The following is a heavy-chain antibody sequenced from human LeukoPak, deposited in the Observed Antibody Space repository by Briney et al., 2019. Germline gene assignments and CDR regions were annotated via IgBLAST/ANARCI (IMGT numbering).Heavy chain of an antibody. D-gene: IGHD5-12*01. CDR2: ISIGSTYI. J-gene: IGHJ4*02. CDR3: ARDRGGYSGYDVGGIDY. Sequence: PGGSLRLSCAASGITFSRYSMNWVRQAPGKGLEWVSSISIGSTYIYYADSVKGRFTISRDNAKNSLYLQMNSLRAEDTAVYYCARDRGGYSGYDVGGIDYWGQGTLVTVSS. CDR1: GITFSRYS. V-gene: IGHV3-21*01.